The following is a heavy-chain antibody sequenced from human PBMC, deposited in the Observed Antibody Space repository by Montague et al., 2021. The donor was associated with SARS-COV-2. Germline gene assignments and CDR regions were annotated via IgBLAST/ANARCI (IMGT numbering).Heavy chain of an antibody. CDR1: GGSISSYY. D-gene: IGHD2-15*01. V-gene: IGHV4-59*01. CDR2: IYYSGST. J-gene: IGHJ5*02. Sequence: SETLSLTCTVSGGSISSYYWSWIRQPPGKGLEWIGYIYYSGSTNYNPSLKSRVIISVDTSKNQFSLKLSSVTAADTAVYYCARALYCSGGSCYPNWFDPWGQGTLVTVSS. CDR3: ARALYCSGGSCYPNWFDP.